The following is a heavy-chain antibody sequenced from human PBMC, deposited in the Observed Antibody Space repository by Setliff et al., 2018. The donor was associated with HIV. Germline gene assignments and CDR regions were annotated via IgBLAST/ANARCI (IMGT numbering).Heavy chain of an antibody. J-gene: IGHJ4*02. CDR3: VRDEKRAAGGSMYYFDY. Sequence: ASVKVSCKASGYTFTGYYVHWVRQAPGQGLEWMGWINPNSGGTNYAPSVQGRIALTTDTSTNTAYMELTNLRSDDTALYFCVRDEKRAAGGSMYYFDYWGQGTLVTVSS. V-gene: IGHV1-2*02. CDR2: INPNSGGT. D-gene: IGHD5-12*01. CDR1: GYTFTGYY.